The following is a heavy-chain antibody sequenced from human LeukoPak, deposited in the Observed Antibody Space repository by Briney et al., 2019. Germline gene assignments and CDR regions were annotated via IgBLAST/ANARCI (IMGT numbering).Heavy chain of an antibody. CDR3: ASAAYGDGRIDY. Sequence: PGGSLRLSCAASGITFSNYWMHWVRQAPGKGLVWVSRINSDGTSTSYAASVRGRFTISRDNANNTLYLQMNSLRAEDTAVYYCASAAYGDGRIDYWGQGTMV. J-gene: IGHJ4*02. V-gene: IGHV3-74*01. D-gene: IGHD4-17*01. CDR1: GITFSNYW. CDR2: INSDGTST.